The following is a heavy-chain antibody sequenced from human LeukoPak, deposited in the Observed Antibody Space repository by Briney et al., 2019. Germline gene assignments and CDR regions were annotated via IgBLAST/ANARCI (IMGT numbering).Heavy chain of an antibody. V-gene: IGHV4-34*01. Sequence: SETLSLTCAVYGGSFSGYYWSWIRQPPGKGLEWIGEINHSGSTNYNPSLKSRVTISVDTSKNQFSLKLSSVTAADTAVYYCARSYYYYYMDAWGKGTTVTISS. CDR2: INHSGST. J-gene: IGHJ6*03. CDR3: ARSYYYYYMDA. CDR1: GGSFSGYY.